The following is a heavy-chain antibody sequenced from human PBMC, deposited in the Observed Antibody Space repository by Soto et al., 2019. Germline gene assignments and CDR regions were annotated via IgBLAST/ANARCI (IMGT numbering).Heavy chain of an antibody. Sequence: GALRPSRPAYGLTFRNYAMTRAPQGPTKGLEWVSSLLRSGSSAYYADSVRGRFTISSDTSANSLYLQMDNLRAEDTAIYYCAKDAISGDGIWLMDSWGQGTVVTVSS. CDR1: GLTFRNYA. V-gene: IGHV3-23*01. CDR3: AKDAISGDGIWLMDS. CDR2: LLRSGSSA. D-gene: IGHD4-17*01. J-gene: IGHJ5*02.